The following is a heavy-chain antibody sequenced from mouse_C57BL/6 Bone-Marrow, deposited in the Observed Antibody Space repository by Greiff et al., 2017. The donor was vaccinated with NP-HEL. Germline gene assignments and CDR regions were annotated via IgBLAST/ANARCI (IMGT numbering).Heavy chain of an antibody. CDR3: ARLCYAMDY. CDR1: GFTFSSYA. CDR2: ISDGGSYT. V-gene: IGHV5-4*01. J-gene: IGHJ4*01. Sequence: EVQGVESGGGLVKPGGSLKLSCAASGFTFSSYAMSWVRQTPEKRLEWVATISDGGSYTYYPDNVKGRFTISRDNAKNHLYLQMSHLKSEDTAMYYCARLCYAMDYWGQGTSVTVSS.